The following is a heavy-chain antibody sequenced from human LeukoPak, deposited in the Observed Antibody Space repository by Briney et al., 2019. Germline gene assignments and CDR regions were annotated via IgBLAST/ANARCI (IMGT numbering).Heavy chain of an antibody. D-gene: IGHD1-14*01. J-gene: IGHJ4*02. Sequence: VGSLGLSCVASGFTLSGYSMNWVRQAPGKGLEWISYISTGSTTIYYADSVKGRVTISRDNAKNSLYLQMTSLRPEDTAVYYCARGLAGGISETFDYWGQGTLASVSS. CDR1: GFTLSGYS. CDR3: ARGLAGGISETFDY. V-gene: IGHV3-48*01. CDR2: ISTGSTTI.